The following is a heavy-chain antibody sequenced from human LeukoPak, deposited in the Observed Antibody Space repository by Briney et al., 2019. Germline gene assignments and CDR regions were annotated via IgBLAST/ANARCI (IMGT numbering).Heavy chain of an antibody. CDR3: ARPTDGYNYGPLEY. J-gene: IGHJ4*02. V-gene: IGHV1-69*13. Sequence: SVKVSCKASGATFSRSAVAWVRQAPGQGLEWMGGTIPIFGTPNYPQKFQGRVTIAADESTNTACMELTNLSSDDTAVYFCARPTDGYNYGPLEYWGRGTLVTVSS. CDR1: GATFSRSA. D-gene: IGHD5-24*01. CDR2: TIPIFGTP.